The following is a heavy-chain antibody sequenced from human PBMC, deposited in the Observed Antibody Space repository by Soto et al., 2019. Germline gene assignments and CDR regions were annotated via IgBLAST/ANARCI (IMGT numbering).Heavy chain of an antibody. D-gene: IGHD3-16*01. CDR2: VIPILGAS. CDR3: ARSRGSYFSTFAS. V-gene: IGHV1-69*08. CDR1: ADTFTGYT. J-gene: IGHJ4*02. Sequence: QVQLVQSGAEVKKPGSSVKVSCKASADTFTGYTVTWVRQAPGQRLEWVGRVIPILGASNFAQKFQGRVTISAGKSTVTASMVLTGLTSEDPAVYYCARSRGSYFSTFASWRQGTLVTVSA.